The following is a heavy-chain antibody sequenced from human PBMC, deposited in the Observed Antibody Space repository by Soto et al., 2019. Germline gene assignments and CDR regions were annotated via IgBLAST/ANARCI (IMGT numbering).Heavy chain of an antibody. J-gene: IGHJ4*02. D-gene: IGHD3-10*01. Sequence: SGPTLVNPTQTLTLTCTFSGFSLSTSGMCVSWIGQPPGKALEWLALIDWDDDKYYSTSLKTRLTISKDTSKNQVVLTMTNMDPVDTATYYCARGVGDLLWKARPYYFDYWGQGTLVTVSS. CDR1: GFSLSTSGMC. CDR2: IDWDDDK. CDR3: ARGVGDLLWKARPYYFDY. V-gene: IGHV2-70*01.